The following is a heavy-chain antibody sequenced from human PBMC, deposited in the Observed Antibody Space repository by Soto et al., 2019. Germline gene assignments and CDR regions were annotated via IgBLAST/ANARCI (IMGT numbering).Heavy chain of an antibody. Sequence: QVQLQESGPGLVKPSETLSLTCTVSGGSISSDYWSWIRQPPGKGLEWIGHIYHSGHTNYNPSLKSRVTISVDTSKNRFSLKLSSVTAADTAVYYCARQVRDWFDTWGQGTLVTVSS. J-gene: IGHJ5*02. CDR3: ARQVRDWFDT. CDR2: IYHSGHT. V-gene: IGHV4-59*08. CDR1: GGSISSDY.